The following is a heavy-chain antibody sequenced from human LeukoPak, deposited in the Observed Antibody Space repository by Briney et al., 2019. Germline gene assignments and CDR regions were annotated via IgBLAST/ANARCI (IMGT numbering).Heavy chain of an antibody. V-gene: IGHV3-23*01. Sequence: PWGSLRLSCAASGFTFSSSAMSWVRQAPGKGLDWVSVISGSAHKIRYADSVRGRFTISRDNSENTVYLQMNNLRGEDTAIYYCAGRITGYSSGYVFWGQGTLVTVSS. CDR1: GFTFSSSA. J-gene: IGHJ4*02. CDR3: AGRITGYSSGYVF. D-gene: IGHD5-18*01. CDR2: ISGSAHKI.